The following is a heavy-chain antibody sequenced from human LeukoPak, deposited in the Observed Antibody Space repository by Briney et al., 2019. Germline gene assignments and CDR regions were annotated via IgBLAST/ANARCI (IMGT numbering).Heavy chain of an antibody. CDR3: ARVSAAGMEFHYGMDV. D-gene: IGHD6-13*01. CDR1: GGSISSSSYY. V-gene: IGHV4-61*05. Sequence: PSETLSLTCTVSGGSISSSSYYWGWIRQPPGKGLEWIGHIHYSESTNFNPSLKSRVAIAVDTSKNQFSLSMRSVTAADTAVYYCARVSAAGMEFHYGMDVWGQGTTVFVSS. CDR2: IHYSEST. J-gene: IGHJ6*02.